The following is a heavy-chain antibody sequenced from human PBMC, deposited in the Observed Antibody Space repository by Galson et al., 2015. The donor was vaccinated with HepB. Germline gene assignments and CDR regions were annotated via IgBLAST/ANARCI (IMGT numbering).Heavy chain of an antibody. V-gene: IGHV3-33*08. D-gene: IGHD3-10*01. J-gene: IGHJ4*02. Sequence: LRLSCAASGFTFRNYGMPWVRQAPGKGLEWVALIWYDGTNKYYADSVKGRFTISRDNSKNTLYLQMNSLRAEDTAVYYCVREFSGLYYFDYWGQGTLVTVSS. CDR1: GFTFRNYG. CDR3: VREFSGLYYFDY. CDR2: IWYDGTNK.